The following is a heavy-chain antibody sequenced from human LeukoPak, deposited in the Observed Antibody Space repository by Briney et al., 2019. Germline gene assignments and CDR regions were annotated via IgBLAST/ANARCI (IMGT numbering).Heavy chain of an antibody. Sequence: PSETLSLTCAVSDGSFRGYYWTWIRQPPGKGLEWIGEINHSGSANYNPSLKSRVTISLDTSKNQFSLKLSSVTAADTAVYYCARGQGTVTTHWGQGTLVTVSS. CDR1: DGSFRGYY. D-gene: IGHD4-17*01. J-gene: IGHJ4*02. V-gene: IGHV4-34*01. CDR2: INHSGSA. CDR3: ARGQGTVTTH.